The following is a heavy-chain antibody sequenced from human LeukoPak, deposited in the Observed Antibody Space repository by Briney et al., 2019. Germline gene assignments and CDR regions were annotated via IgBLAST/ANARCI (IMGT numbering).Heavy chain of an antibody. D-gene: IGHD6-13*01. CDR1: GFTFSSYA. CDR3: AKSPGVSVAAADTGMFDY. V-gene: IGHV3-23*01. J-gene: IGHJ4*02. CDR2: ISGSGGST. Sequence: PGGSLRLSCAASGFTFSSYAVSWVRQAPGKGLEWVSVISGSGGSTYYADSVKGRFTISRDNYKNTLYLQMKSLRAEDTAVYYCAKSPGVSVAAADTGMFDYWGQGTLVTVSS.